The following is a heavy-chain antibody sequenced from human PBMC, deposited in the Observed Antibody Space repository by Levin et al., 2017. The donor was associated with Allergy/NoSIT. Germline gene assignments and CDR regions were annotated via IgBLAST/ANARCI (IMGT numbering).Heavy chain of an antibody. CDR2: ISYDGSNK. J-gene: IGHJ2*01. D-gene: IGHD2-15*01. Sequence: GESLKISCAASGFTFSSYGMHWVRQAPGKGLEWVAVISYDGSNKYYADSVKGRFTISRDNSKNTLYLQMNSLRAEDTAVYYCAKDATYCSGGSCYSVHWYFDLWGRGTLVTVSS. CDR1: GFTFSSYG. V-gene: IGHV3-30*18. CDR3: AKDATYCSGGSCYSVHWYFDL.